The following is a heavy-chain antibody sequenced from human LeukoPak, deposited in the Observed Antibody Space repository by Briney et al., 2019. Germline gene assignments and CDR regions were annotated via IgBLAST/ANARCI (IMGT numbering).Heavy chain of an antibody. D-gene: IGHD5-18*01. CDR1: GGTFSSSA. V-gene: IGHV1-69*04. J-gene: IGHJ6*02. CDR2: IIPVLNIT. Sequence: SVKVSCKTSGGTFSSSAITWVRQAPGQGLEWMGRIIPVLNITTYAQKFQGRVTITADTSTSTVYMEFSSLRSEETAVYYCARDQGLTAPPPYGLDVWGQGTTVIVSS. CDR3: ARDQGLTAPPPYGLDV.